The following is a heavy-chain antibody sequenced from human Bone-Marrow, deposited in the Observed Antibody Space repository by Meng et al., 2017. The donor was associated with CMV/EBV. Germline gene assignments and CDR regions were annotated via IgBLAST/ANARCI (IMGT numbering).Heavy chain of an antibody. J-gene: IGHJ5*02. CDR1: GFTFSSYW. CDR3: ATAYSSSPGFLYNWFDP. CDR2: ISSNSIYI. D-gene: IGHD6-6*01. V-gene: IGHV3-21*01. Sequence: GESLKISCAASGFTFSSYWMHWVRQAPGKGLEWVSSISSNSIYIYYADSVKGRFTISGDNARNSLYLQMNSLRAEDMAVYYCATAYSSSPGFLYNWFDPWGQGTLVTVSS.